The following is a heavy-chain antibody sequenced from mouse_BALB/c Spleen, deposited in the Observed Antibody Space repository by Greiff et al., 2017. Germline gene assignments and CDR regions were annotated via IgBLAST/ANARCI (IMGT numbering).Heavy chain of an antibody. CDR1: GFTFSSVG. CDR2: ISSGSSTI. J-gene: IGHJ4*01. D-gene: IGHD1-3*01. Sequence: EVNLVESGGGLVQPGGSRKLSCAASGFTFSSVGMHWVRQAPEKGLEWVAYISSGSSTIYYADTVKGRYTIPKDNPKNNLFLQMTSLRSEDTAMYYCARGEWRAMDYWGQGTSVTVSS. V-gene: IGHV5-17*02. CDR3: ARGEWRAMDY.